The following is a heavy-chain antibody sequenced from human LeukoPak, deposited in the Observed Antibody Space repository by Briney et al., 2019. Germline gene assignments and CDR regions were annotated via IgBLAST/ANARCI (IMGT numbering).Heavy chain of an antibody. CDR1: GFTFDDYT. J-gene: IGHJ4*02. V-gene: IGHV3-43*01. CDR2: ISWDGVST. D-gene: IGHD6-19*01. CDR3: AKGRSGWYVLDY. Sequence: PGGSLRLSCAASGFTFDDYTMHWVRQAPGKGLELVSLISWDGVSTHYADSVKGRFTISRDNNKNSLYLQMNGLRTEDTALYYCAKGRSGWYVLDYWGQGTLVTVSS.